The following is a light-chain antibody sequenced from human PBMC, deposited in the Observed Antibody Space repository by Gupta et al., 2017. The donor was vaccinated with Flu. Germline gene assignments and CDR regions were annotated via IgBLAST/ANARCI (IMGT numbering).Light chain of an antibody. CDR3: QVWDTSTDHWL. CDR1: NIGSET. J-gene: IGLJ3*02. V-gene: IGLV3-21*01. CDR2: DDD. Sequence: GGDNIGSETVHWYQQKPGQAPGLVLYDDDFRPSGIPERFSGSNSGNTATLTISRVEAGDEADYYCQVWDTSTDHWLFGGGTILTVL.